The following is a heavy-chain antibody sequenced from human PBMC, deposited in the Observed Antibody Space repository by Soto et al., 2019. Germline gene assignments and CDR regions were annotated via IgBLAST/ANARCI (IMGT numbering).Heavy chain of an antibody. D-gene: IGHD2-2*01. J-gene: IGHJ5*02. V-gene: IGHV3-23*01. CDR2: ISGSGGGA. CDR1: GFTFSNYA. Sequence: GGSLRLSCAASGFTFSNYAMTWVRQGPGKXLEWVSAISGSGGGAYYADSVKGRFTISRDNSKNTLYLQMNSLRADDSGVYYCAKDPYSGVLVPVAIGFDPWGPGSLVTVSS. CDR3: AKDPYSGVLVPVAIGFDP.